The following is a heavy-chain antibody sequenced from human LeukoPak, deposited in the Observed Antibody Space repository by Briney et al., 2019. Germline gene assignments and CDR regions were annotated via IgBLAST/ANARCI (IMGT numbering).Heavy chain of an antibody. D-gene: IGHD3-22*01. CDR1: GFTFSSYA. J-gene: IGHJ4*02. CDR3: AKEGLDSRGCKGYFDY. Sequence: GGSLRLSCAASGFTFSSYAMSWVRQAPGKGLEWVSAISGSGGSTYYADSVKGRFTISRDNSKNTLYLQMNSLRAEDTAVYYCAKEGLDSRGCKGYFDYWGQGTLVTVSS. V-gene: IGHV3-23*01. CDR2: ISGSGGST.